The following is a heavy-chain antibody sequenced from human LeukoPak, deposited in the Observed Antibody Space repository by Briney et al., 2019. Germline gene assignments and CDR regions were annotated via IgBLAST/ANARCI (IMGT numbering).Heavy chain of an antibody. J-gene: IGHJ3*02. V-gene: IGHV3-23*01. Sequence: GGSLRLSCAASGFTFSSYAMSWVRQAPGKGLEWVSVISGSGGTTYYADSVKGRFTISRDNSKNTLYLQMNSLRAEDTAVYYCARAGDDDAFDIWGQGTMVTVSS. D-gene: IGHD4-17*01. CDR3: ARAGDDDAFDI. CDR2: ISGSGGTT. CDR1: GFTFSSYA.